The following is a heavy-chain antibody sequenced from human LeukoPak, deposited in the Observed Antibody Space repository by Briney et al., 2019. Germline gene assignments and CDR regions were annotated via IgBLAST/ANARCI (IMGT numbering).Heavy chain of an antibody. CDR2: ISGSSSTI. V-gene: IGHV3-48*01. J-gene: IGHJ4*02. D-gene: IGHD5-18*01. CDR1: GFTFSSYS. Sequence: GGSLRLSCAASGFTFSSYSMNWVRQAPGKGLEWGSYISGSSSTIYYADSVKGRFTISRDNSKNTLSLQVSSLRTEDTAVYYCAKDRYSYAFEYSDSWGQGTLVTVSS. CDR3: AKDRYSYAFEYSDS.